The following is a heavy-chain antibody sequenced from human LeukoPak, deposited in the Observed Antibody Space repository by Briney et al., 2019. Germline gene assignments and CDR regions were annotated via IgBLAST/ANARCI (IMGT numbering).Heavy chain of an antibody. CDR2: ISSSSSTI. D-gene: IGHD3-3*01. CDR1: GFTFSSYS. J-gene: IGHJ3*02. CDR3: ARGSRFGVVGRDAFDI. Sequence: GGSLRLSRAASGFTFSSYSMNWVRQAPGKGLEWVSYISSSSSTIYYADSVKGRFTISRDNAKNSLYLQVNSLRAEDTAVYYCARGSRFGVVGRDAFDIWGQGTVVTVSS. V-gene: IGHV3-48*01.